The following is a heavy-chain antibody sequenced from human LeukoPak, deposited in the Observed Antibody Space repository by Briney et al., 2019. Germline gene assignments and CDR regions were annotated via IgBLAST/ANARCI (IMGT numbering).Heavy chain of an antibody. D-gene: IGHD4-17*01. V-gene: IGHV3-53*01. Sequence: PGGSLRLSCAASGFTVSSNYMSWVRQAPGKGLEWVSVIYSGGSTGYADSVKGRFTISRDNAKNSLYLQMNSLRAEDTALYYCARGSASTVTYDYWGQGTLVTVSS. CDR3: ARGSASTVTYDY. CDR1: GFTVSSNY. CDR2: IYSGGST. J-gene: IGHJ4*02.